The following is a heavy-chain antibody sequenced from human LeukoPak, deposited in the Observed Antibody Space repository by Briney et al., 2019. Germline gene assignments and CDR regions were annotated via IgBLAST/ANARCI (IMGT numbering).Heavy chain of an antibody. CDR1: GESLSKYY. CDR3: ASSVGSTDY. CDR2: INHRGST. D-gene: IGHD1-26*01. Sequence: PSETLSLTCAVYGESLSKYYWTWIRQSPPKGRECIGEINHRGSTNLNPSLKSRVTLSVDTSKHQFSLKLTSGTAADAAVYYCASSVGSTDYWGQGTLVTVSS. J-gene: IGHJ4*02. V-gene: IGHV4-34*01.